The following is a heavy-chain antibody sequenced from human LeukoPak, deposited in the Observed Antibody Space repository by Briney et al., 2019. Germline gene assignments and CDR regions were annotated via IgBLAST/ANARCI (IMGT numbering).Heavy chain of an antibody. CDR2: IRYDGSNK. V-gene: IGHV3-30*02. Sequence: PGGSLRLSCAASGFTFSSYGMHWVRQAPGKGLEWVAFIRYDGSNKYYADSVKGRFTISRDNAKNSLYPQMNSLRAEDTAVYYCARAGNPYYYYYYMDVWGKGTTVTVSS. CDR1: GFTFSSYG. CDR3: ARAGNPYYYYYYMDV. J-gene: IGHJ6*03.